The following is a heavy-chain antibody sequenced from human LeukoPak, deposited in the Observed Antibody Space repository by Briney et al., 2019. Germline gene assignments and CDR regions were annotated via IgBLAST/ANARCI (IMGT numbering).Heavy chain of an antibody. J-gene: IGHJ4*02. D-gene: IGHD3-10*01. Sequence: ASVKVSCKTSGYTFTAYYVHWVRQVPGQGLEWMGWINPNNGGTNYAQKFQGRVTMTSDTSISSAYMELTRLTSDDTAVHYCASLGLTIGFDHWGQGTLVTVSS. CDR2: INPNNGGT. CDR3: ASLGLTIGFDH. CDR1: GYTFTAYY. V-gene: IGHV1-2*02.